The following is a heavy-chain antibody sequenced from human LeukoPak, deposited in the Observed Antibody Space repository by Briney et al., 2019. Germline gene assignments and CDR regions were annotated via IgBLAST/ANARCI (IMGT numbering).Heavy chain of an antibody. Sequence: SETLTLTCTITGYSISSGYYWGWIRQPPGKGLEWIGSIYHSGSTYYNPSLKSRVTISLDTSENQFSLKLSSVTAADTAVYYCARDLYSSGWGYFGYWGQGTLVTVSS. D-gene: IGHD6-19*01. J-gene: IGHJ4*03. V-gene: IGHV4-38-2*02. CDR3: ARDLYSSGWGYFGY. CDR1: GYSISSGYY. CDR2: IYHSGST.